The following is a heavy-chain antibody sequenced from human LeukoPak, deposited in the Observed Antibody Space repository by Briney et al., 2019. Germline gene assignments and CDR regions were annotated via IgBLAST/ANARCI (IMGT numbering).Heavy chain of an antibody. J-gene: IGHJ4*02. CDR2: ISGSGGST. Sequence: GGSLRLSCAASGFTFSGSAMHWVRQASGKGLEWVSAISGSGGSTYYADSVKGRFTISRDNSKNTLYLQMNSLRAEDTAVYYCAKGIVVVVAANRGAGVFDYWGQGTLVTVSS. CDR3: AKGIVVVVAANRGAGVFDY. D-gene: IGHD2-15*01. CDR1: GFTFSGSA. V-gene: IGHV3-23*01.